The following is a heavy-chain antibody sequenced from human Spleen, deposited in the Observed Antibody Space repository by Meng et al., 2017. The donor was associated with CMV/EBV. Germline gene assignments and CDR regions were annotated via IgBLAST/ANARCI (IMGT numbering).Heavy chain of an antibody. J-gene: IGHJ4*02. CDR2: IYYSGST. D-gene: IGHD5-24*01. CDR3: ARHGYLGFDY. Sequence: QLHAAGPGLLKPSQLRSLTGTVAGGSISSGGYYGSWSRQLTGQGLEWIGYIYYSGSTYYNPSLKSRVTISVDTSKNQFSLKLSSVTAADTAVYYCARHGYLGFDYWGQGTLVTVSS. V-gene: IGHV4-30-4*08. CDR1: GGSISSGGYY.